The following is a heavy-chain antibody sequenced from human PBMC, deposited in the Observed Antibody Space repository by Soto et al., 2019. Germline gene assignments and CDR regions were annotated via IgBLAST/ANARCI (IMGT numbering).Heavy chain of an antibody. J-gene: IGHJ5*02. Sequence: PSETLSLTCAVSGYSISSGYYWGWIRQPPGEGLEWIGSIYHSGNTHYNPSLQSRVTISVDTSKNHFSLRLSPVTAADTAVYFCAREYSSSAGWFDPWGQGTQVTVSS. CDR3: AREYSSSAGWFDP. V-gene: IGHV4-38-2*02. CDR2: IYHSGNT. D-gene: IGHD6-6*01. CDR1: GYSISSGYY.